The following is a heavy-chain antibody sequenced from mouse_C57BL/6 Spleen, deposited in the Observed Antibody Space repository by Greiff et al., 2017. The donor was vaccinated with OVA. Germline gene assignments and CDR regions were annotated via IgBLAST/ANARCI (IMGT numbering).Heavy chain of an antibody. CDR2: INPSNGGT. D-gene: IGHD1-1*01. Sequence: VKVVESGTELVKPGASVKLSCKASGYTFTSYWMHWVKQRPGQGLEWIGNINPSNGGTNYNEKFKSKATLTVDKSSSTAYMQLSSLTSEDSAVYYCARTVLLRSVYFDYWGKGTTLTVSS. J-gene: IGHJ2*01. V-gene: IGHV1-53*01. CDR1: GYTFTSYW. CDR3: ARTVLLRSVYFDY.